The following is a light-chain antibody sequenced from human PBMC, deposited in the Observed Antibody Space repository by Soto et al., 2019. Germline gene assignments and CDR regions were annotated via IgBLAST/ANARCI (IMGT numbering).Light chain of an antibody. J-gene: IGKJ3*01. Sequence: IQLTQSPSSLSESVGDRVTITFRASQRIDNYLNWYHQKPGKAPKLLIYAASNLQSGVPSRFSGSGSGTDFTLTISNLQPEDFATYYCQQTYSTPFTFGPGTKVDVK. CDR3: QQTYSTPFT. CDR2: AAS. V-gene: IGKV1-39*01. CDR1: QRIDNY.